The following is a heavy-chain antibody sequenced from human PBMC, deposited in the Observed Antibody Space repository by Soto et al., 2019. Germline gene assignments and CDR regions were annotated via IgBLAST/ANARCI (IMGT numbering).Heavy chain of an antibody. Sequence: PSETLSLTCTVSGGSISSGGKYWSWIRQHPGKGPEWIGYIYYSGSTYYNPSLKSRVTISVDTSKNQFSLKLSSVTAADTAVYYCANDGSSSWYNFDYWGQGTLVTVSS. D-gene: IGHD6-13*01. CDR2: IYYSGST. CDR3: ANDGSSSWYNFDY. V-gene: IGHV4-31*03. J-gene: IGHJ4*02. CDR1: GGSISSGGKY.